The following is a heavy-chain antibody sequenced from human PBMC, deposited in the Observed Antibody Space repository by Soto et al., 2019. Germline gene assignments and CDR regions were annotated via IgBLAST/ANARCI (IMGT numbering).Heavy chain of an antibody. Sequence: ASVKVSLKASGGTLISYAISRVRQAPGQGLEWMGGIIPIFGTANYAQKFQGRVTLTADESTSTAYMGLSSLRSEDTAVYYCARAGETYYYGSEYNCFDPWGQGTLVTVSS. CDR1: GGTLISYA. V-gene: IGHV1-69*13. D-gene: IGHD3-10*01. CDR2: IIPIFGTA. CDR3: ARAGETYYYGSEYNCFDP. J-gene: IGHJ5*02.